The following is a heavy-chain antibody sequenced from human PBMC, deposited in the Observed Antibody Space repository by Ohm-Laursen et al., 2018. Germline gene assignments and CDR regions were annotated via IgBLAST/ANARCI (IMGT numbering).Heavy chain of an antibody. CDR2: ISGSGSSI. J-gene: IGHJ4*02. CDR1: GFTFSDYY. Sequence: SLRLSCAASGFTFSDYYMSWIRQAPGKGLEWISDISGSGSSIYFADSVKGRFTISRDNAKNSLYLRMNSLRAEDTAVYYCAVGYFDSLIDYWGQGTLVTVSS. D-gene: IGHD3-9*01. CDR3: AVGYFDSLIDY. V-gene: IGHV3-11*01.